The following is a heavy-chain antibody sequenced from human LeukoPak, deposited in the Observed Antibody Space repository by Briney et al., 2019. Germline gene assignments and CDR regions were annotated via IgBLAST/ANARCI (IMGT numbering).Heavy chain of an antibody. J-gene: IGHJ3*02. D-gene: IGHD3-22*01. CDR3: EKDLLDYYDSSGYYHGGDPNDAFDI. CDR2: ISYDGSNK. Sequence: GGSLRLSCAASGFTFSSYGMHWVRQAPGKGLEWVAVISYDGSNKYYADSVKGRFTISRDNSKNTLYLQMNSLRAEETAVYYCEKDLLDYYDSSGYYHGGDPNDAFDIWGQGTMVTVSS. CDR1: GFTFSSYG. V-gene: IGHV3-30*18.